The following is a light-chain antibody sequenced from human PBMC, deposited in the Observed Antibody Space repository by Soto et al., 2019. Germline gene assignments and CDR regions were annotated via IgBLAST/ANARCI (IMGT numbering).Light chain of an antibody. CDR3: QQYGSSRT. V-gene: IGKV3-20*01. J-gene: IGKJ1*01. CDR2: GAS. CDR1: QSVSSTY. Sequence: IVLTQSPGTLSLSPGERATLSCRASQSVSSTYSAWYQQKPGQAPRLLIYGASSRATGIPDRFSGSGSGTDFTLTISRLEPEDFSVYYWQQYGSSRTFGQGTKVEI.